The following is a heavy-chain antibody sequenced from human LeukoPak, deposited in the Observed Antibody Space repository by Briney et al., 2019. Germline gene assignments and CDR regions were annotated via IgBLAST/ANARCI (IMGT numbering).Heavy chain of an antibody. CDR3: ARDYSSSSHYYYYYMDV. D-gene: IGHD6-6*01. Sequence: GASVNVSCKASRGTFTSYAISWVRQGPGQGVEWRGGIIRIFGRETSAQKFQGRVTITPDESTSTAYMELSSLKSEDTAVYYCARDYSSSSHYYYYYMDVWGKGTTVTVSS. CDR1: RGTFTSYA. V-gene: IGHV1-69*01. J-gene: IGHJ6*03. CDR2: IIRIFGRE.